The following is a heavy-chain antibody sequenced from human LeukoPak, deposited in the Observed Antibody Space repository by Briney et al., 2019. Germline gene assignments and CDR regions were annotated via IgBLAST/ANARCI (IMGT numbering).Heavy chain of an antibody. Sequence: GGSLRLSCTGSGFSFSIYSLNWARQAPGKGLEWLSYITGSSDSIHYADSVKGRFAISRDNAKNSVYPQMNSLRVEDTAVYYCATSNGHLDHWGQGTLVTVSS. CDR3: ATSNGHLDH. CDR2: ITGSSDSI. D-gene: IGHD2-8*01. V-gene: IGHV3-21*05. CDR1: GFSFSIYS. J-gene: IGHJ4*02.